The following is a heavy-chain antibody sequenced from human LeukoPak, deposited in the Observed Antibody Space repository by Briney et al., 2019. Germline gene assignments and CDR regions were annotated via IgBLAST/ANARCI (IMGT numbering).Heavy chain of an antibody. J-gene: IGHJ2*01. CDR3: TKDIRGGDQSFWYFDL. Sequence: PGRSLRLSCATSGFTFDDYAMHWVRQAPGKGLEWVSGISWKSDSIGYADSVKGRFTISRDNAKNSLYLQMNSLRAEDTAFYYCTKDIRGGDQSFWYFDLWGRGTLVTVSS. CDR1: GFTFDDYA. D-gene: IGHD4-17*01. CDR2: ISWKSDSI. V-gene: IGHV3-9*01.